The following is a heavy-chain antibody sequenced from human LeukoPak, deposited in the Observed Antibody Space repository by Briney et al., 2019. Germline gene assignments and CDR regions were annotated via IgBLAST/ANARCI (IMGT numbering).Heavy chain of an antibody. J-gene: IGHJ4*02. CDR3: ARDLGGSGSYYFSRGGVFDY. V-gene: IGHV3-23*01. CDR2: ISGSGGST. CDR1: GFTFSSYG. Sequence: GGSLRLSCAASGFTFSSYGMSWVRQAPGKGLEWVSAISGSGGSTYYADSVKGRFTISRYNCKNTLYLQMHSLRAEDTAVYYCARDLGGSGSYYFSRGGVFDYWGQGTLVTVSS. D-gene: IGHD3-10*01.